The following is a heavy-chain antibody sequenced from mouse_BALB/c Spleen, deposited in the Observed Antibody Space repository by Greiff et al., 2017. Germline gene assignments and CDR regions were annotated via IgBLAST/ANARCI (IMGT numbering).Heavy chain of an antibody. D-gene: IGHD2-10*02. V-gene: IGHV5-17*02. J-gene: IGHJ1*01. CDR1: GFTFSSFG. Sequence: EVMLVESGGGLVQPGGSRKLSCAASGFTFSSFGMHWVRQAPEKGLEWVAYISSGSSTIYYADTVKGRFTISRDNPKNTLFLQMTSLRSEDTAMYYCAREYGNYEDWYFDVWGAGTTVTVSS. CDR2: ISSGSSTI. CDR3: AREYGNYEDWYFDV.